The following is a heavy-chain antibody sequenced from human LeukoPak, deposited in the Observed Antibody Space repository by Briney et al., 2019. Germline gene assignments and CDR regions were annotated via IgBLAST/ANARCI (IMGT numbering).Heavy chain of an antibody. CDR2: TYYRSKWYN. D-gene: IGHD6-13*01. CDR1: GDSVSSNSAA. J-gene: IGHJ4*02. V-gene: IGHV6-1*01. Sequence: SQTLSLTCAISGDSVSSNSAAWNWIRQSPSRGLEWLGRTYYRSKWYNDYAVSVKSRITINPDTSKNQFSLQLNSVTPEDTAVYYCARGGRGIAAAGINYHFDYWGQGTLVTVSS. CDR3: ARGGRGIAAAGINYHFDY.